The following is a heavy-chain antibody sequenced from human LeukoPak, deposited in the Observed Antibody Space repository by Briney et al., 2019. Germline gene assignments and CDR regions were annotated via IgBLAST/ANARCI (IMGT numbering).Heavy chain of an antibody. CDR1: GYTFSDYV. CDR2: INGGNGNT. V-gene: IGHV1-3*03. D-gene: IGHD3-3*02. Sequence: ASVKVSCKASGYTFSDYVINCVRQAPGQRLEWIGWINGGNGNTKYSEGFQGKVTITMDTSASTAYIELSSLTAEDMAVYYCARARSISSNLGIDYWGQGTLVTVSS. J-gene: IGHJ4*02. CDR3: ARARSISSNLGIDY.